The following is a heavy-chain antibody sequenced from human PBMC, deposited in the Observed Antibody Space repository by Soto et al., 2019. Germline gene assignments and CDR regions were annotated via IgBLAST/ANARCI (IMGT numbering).Heavy chain of an antibody. D-gene: IGHD3-9*01. CDR3: ARDDDILTGYNYYYYMVV. Sequence: QVQLVQSGAEVKKPGASVKVSCKASGYTFTSYGISWVRQAPGQGLEWMGWISAYNGNTNYAQTLQGRVTMTTDTSTSTAYMELRSLRSDDTAVYYCARDDDILTGYNYYYYMVVWGKGTTVTVSS. CDR2: ISAYNGNT. V-gene: IGHV1-18*01. J-gene: IGHJ6*03. CDR1: GYTFTSYG.